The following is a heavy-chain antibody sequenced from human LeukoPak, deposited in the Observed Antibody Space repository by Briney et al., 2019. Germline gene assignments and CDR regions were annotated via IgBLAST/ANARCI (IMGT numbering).Heavy chain of an antibody. CDR3: AKDCRPIVGASYYFDY. V-gene: IGHV3-33*06. CDR2: IWYDGVNK. D-gene: IGHD1-26*01. CDR1: GFTFSSYG. Sequence: PGRSLRLSCAASGFTFSSYGMHWVRQAPGKGLDWVAVIWYDGVNKYYVDSVKGRFTISRDNSKNTLYLQMKSLRAEDTAVYYCAKDCRPIVGASYYFDYWGQGTLVTVSS. J-gene: IGHJ4*02.